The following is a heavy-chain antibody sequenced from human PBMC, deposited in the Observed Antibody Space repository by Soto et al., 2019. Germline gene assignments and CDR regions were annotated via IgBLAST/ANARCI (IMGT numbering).Heavy chain of an antibody. D-gene: IGHD6-13*01. V-gene: IGHV3-30*04. J-gene: IGHJ4*02. CDR1: GFSFRNYA. CDR2: ISFDGSNK. CDR3: ATPRSFSSTWYSDYFDN. Sequence: QVQLVESGGGVVQPGRSLRLSCEASGFSFRNYAMHWVRQAPGKGLEWVAVISFDGSNKDHADSVKGRFTISRDNSKNTLYLQMNSLRVEDTAVYYCATPRSFSSTWYSDYFDNWGLGTLVTVSS.